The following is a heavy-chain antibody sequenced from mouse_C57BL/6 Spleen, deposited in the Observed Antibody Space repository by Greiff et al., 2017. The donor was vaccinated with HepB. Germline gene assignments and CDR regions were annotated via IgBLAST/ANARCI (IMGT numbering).Heavy chain of an antibody. CDR3: ARGRFPAFDY. CDR2: IGSGSNTI. V-gene: IGHV5-17*01. Sequence: EVQGVESGGGLVKPGGSLKLSCAASGFTFSDYGMHWVRQAPGKGLEWVADIGSGSNTIYYADTVKGRFTISRDKAKNTLFLHMTSLKSEDTAMYYCARGRFPAFDYWGQGTTLTVSS. J-gene: IGHJ2*01. CDR1: GFTFSDYG.